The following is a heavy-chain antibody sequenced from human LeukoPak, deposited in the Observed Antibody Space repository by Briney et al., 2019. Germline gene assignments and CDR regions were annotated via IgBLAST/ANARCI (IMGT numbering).Heavy chain of an antibody. CDR3: ASGRYDFWSGYYPEGNWFDP. CDR2: TNPNSGGT. V-gene: IGHV1-2*02. J-gene: IGHJ5*02. CDR1: GYTFTGYY. D-gene: IGHD3-3*01. Sequence: GASVKVSCKASGYTFTGYYMHWVRQAPGQGLEWMGWTNPNSGGTNYAQKFQGRVTMTRDTSNSTDYMELSRLRSDDTAVYYCASGRYDFWSGYYPEGNWFDPWGQGTLVTVSS.